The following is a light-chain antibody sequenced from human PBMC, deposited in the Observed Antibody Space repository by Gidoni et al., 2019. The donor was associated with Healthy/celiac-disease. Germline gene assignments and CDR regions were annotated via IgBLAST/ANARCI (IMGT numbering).Light chain of an antibody. CDR1: QIISSY. CDR2: AAS. CDR3: QQSYSTPPT. Sequence: DIQMTQSPSSLSASVGDRVTITCRASQIISSYLNWYQQKPGKAPKLLIYAASSLQSGVPSRFSGSGSGTVFTLTISSLQPEDFATYYCQQSYSTPPTFGQGTKVEIK. J-gene: IGKJ1*01. V-gene: IGKV1-39*01.